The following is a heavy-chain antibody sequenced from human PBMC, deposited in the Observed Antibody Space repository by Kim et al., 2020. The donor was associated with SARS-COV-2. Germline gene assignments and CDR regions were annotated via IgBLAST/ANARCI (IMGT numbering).Heavy chain of an antibody. V-gene: IGHV3-66*02. CDR3: ARGTGEYSYGEDHDAFDI. D-gene: IGHD5-18*01. Sequence: GGSLRLSCAASGFTVSSNYMSWVRQAPGKGLEWVSVIYSGGSTYYADSVKGRFTISRDNSKNTLYLQMNSLRAEDTAVYYCARGTGEYSYGEDHDAFDIWGQGTMVTVSS. J-gene: IGHJ3*02. CDR2: IYSGGST. CDR1: GFTVSSNY.